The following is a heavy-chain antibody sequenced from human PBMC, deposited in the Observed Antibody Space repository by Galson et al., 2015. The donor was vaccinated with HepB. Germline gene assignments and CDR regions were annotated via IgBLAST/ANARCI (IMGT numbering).Heavy chain of an antibody. J-gene: IGHJ4*02. V-gene: IGHV1-2*02. D-gene: IGHD3/OR15-3a*01. CDR1: GYTFTGYY. CDR2: INPNSGGT. CDR3: ARFGLTGMGAVSV. Sequence: SVKVSCKASGYTFTGYYMHWVRQAPGQGLEWMGWINPNSGGTNYAQKFQGRVTMTRDTSISTAYMELSRLRSDDTAVYYCARFGLTGMGAVSVWGQGTLVTVSS.